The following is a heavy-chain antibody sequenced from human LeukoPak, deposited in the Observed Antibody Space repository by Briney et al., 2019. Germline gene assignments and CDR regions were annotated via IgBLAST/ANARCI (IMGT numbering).Heavy chain of an antibody. V-gene: IGHV4-39*07. Sequence: SETLSLTCTVSGGSISSSSYYWGWIRQPPGKGLEWIGSIYYSGSTYYNPSLKSRVTISVDTSKNLFSLKLSSVTAADTAVYYCARDYSVDIVATIKVGDAFDIWGQGTMVTVSS. D-gene: IGHD5-12*01. CDR2: IYYSGST. CDR1: GGSISSSSYY. CDR3: ARDYSVDIVATIKVGDAFDI. J-gene: IGHJ3*02.